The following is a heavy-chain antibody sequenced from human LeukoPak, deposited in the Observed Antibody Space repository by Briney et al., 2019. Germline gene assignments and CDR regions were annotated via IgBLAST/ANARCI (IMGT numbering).Heavy chain of an antibody. CDR3: ARVRAFRPNVARAYYYYMDV. CDR1: GGSLTSYS. D-gene: IGHD2-21*01. Sequence: SETLSLTCVVYGGSLTSYSWSWVRQSPGKVLEWIGEINHGGNTNYNPSLKSRVTISLDTSENQFSLRLSSVTAADTAVFYCARVRAFRPNVARAYYYYMDVWGKGTTVTVSS. V-gene: IGHV4-34*01. CDR2: INHGGNT. J-gene: IGHJ6*03.